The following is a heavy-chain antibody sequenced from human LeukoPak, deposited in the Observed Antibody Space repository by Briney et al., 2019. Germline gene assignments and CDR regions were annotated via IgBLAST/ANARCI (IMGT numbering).Heavy chain of an antibody. CDR3: AKDGSYYDSSGYYYDAFDI. D-gene: IGHD3-22*01. V-gene: IGHV3-30*18. CDR1: GFTFSSYG. Sequence: GGTLRLSCAASGFTFSSYGMHWVRQAPGKGLEWVAVISYDGSNKYYADSVKGRFTISRDNSKNTLYLQMNSLRAEDTAVYYCAKDGSYYDSSGYYYDAFDIWVQGTMVTVSS. J-gene: IGHJ3*02. CDR2: ISYDGSNK.